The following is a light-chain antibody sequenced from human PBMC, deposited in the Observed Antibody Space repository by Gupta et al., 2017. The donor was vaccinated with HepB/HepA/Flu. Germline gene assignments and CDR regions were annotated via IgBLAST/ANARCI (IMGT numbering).Light chain of an antibody. V-gene: IGKV3-15*01. CDR2: GAS. CDR1: QSVSSN. J-gene: IGKJ5*01. CDR3: QQYDNWPLT. Sequence: EIVMTQSPATLSVSPGERATLSCRASQSVSSNLAWYQQTPGQAPRLLIYGASTRTTGIPARFSGSGSGTDFTLTISSLQSEDFAVYYCQQYDNWPLTFGQGTRLEIK.